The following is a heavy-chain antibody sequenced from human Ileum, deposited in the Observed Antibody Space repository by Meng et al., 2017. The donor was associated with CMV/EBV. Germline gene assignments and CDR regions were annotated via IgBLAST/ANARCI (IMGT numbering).Heavy chain of an antibody. V-gene: IGHV4-34*01. J-gene: IGHJ4*02. D-gene: IGHD3-3*01. CDR3: ARASPQRRFLSY. CDR1: NRGFSDYY. Sequence: HVEPQPWGAGQLKASETLALVAAVQNRGFSDYYWTWIRQSPGKGLEWIGEINNRGSTNYNPSLKSRVTISIDTSRNQFSLKLTSMTAADTAVYYCARASPQRRFLSYWGQGTLVTVSS. CDR2: INNRGST.